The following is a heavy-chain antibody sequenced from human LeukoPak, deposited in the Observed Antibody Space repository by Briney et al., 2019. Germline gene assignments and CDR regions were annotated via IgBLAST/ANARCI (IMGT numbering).Heavy chain of an antibody. J-gene: IGHJ4*02. V-gene: IGHV3-23*01. CDR3: AKTQGYYDY. CDR2: VGFDGTR. D-gene: IGHD3-22*01. Sequence: GGSLRLSCAASGFTFSSYAMSWVRQAPGKGLEWVSGVGFDGTRYYADSVEGRFTVSRDTATNTLYLQMSSLRAEDTAIFYCAKTQGYYDYWGQGTLVTVSS. CDR1: GFTFSSYA.